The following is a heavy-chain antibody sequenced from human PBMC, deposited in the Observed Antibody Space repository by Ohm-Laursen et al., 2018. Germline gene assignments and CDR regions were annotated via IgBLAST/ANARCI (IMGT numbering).Heavy chain of an antibody. CDR1: GGSFSGHY. V-gene: IGHV4-34*01. CDR3: ARGFSGWWGRIDY. Sequence: SDTLSLTWAVYGGSFSGHYWSWVRQPPGKGLEWIGEITHRGSPKYSLSLKSRVTISVDTSKNQFSLKLSSVTAADTAVYYCARGFSGWWGRIDYWGQGILVTVSS. CDR2: ITHRGSP. J-gene: IGHJ4*02. D-gene: IGHD6-19*01.